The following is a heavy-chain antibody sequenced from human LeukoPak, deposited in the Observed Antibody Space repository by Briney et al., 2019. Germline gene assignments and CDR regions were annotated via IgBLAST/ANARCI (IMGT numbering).Heavy chain of an antibody. CDR2: IVYDRSYT. CDR3: ATQVARQLPCWFFDL. D-gene: IGHD2-2*01. CDR1: GFTLGNYG. V-gene: IGHV3-30*03. J-gene: IGHJ2*01. Sequence: PGTSLRLSCAASGFTLGNYGMHWVRQAPGKGLEWVAYIVYDRSYTYHADSVKGRFIISRDSSKSALYLQMSSLRPEDTAVYYCATQVARQLPCWFFDLWGRGTLVTVSS.